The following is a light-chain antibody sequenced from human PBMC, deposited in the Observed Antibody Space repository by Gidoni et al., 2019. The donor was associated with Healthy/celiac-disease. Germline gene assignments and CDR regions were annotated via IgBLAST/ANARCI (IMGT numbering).Light chain of an antibody. J-gene: IGLJ2*01. V-gene: IGLV1-40*01. CDR2: GNS. CDR1: SSNIGAGYD. CDR3: QSYDSSLSGSVV. Sequence: QSVLPQPPSVSGAPGQRVTISCTGSSSNIGAGYDVHWYQQPPGTAPKLLIYGNSNRPSGVPDRFSGSKSGTSASLAITGLQAEDEADYYCQSYDSSLSGSVVFGGGTKLTVL.